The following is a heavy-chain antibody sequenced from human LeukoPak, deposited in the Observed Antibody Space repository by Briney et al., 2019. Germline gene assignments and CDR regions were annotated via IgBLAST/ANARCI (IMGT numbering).Heavy chain of an antibody. CDR1: GFTFRSYA. CDR2: ISYDGSNK. Sequence: GVSLRLSCAASGFTFRSYAMHWVRQAPGKGLERVAAISYDGSNKYYADSVKGRFTISRDNSKNTLYLQMNSLRAEDTAVYYCAREPPWRGPPFGNYGMDVWGQGTTVTVSS. V-gene: IGHV3-30*04. CDR3: AREPPWRGPPFGNYGMDV. J-gene: IGHJ6*02. D-gene: IGHD3-16*01.